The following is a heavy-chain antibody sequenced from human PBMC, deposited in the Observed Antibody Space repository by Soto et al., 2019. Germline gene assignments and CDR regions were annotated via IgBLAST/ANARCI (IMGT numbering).Heavy chain of an antibody. D-gene: IGHD3-10*01. CDR2: IYYSGST. J-gene: IGHJ6*02. CDR3: ARDPITMVRGTAGYSGMDV. CDR1: GGSISSGGYY. Sequence: SETLSLTCTVSGGSISSGGYYWSWIRQHPGKGLEWIGYIYYSGSTYYNPSLKSRVTISVDTSKNQFSLKLSSVTAADTAVYYCARDPITMVRGTAGYSGMDVWGQGTTVTVSS. V-gene: IGHV4-31*03.